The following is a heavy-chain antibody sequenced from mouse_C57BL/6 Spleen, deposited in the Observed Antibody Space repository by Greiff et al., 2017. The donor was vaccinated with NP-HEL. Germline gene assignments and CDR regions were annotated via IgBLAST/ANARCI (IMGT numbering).Heavy chain of an antibody. CDR2: IDPNSGGT. V-gene: IGHV1-72*01. J-gene: IGHJ1*03. Sequence: QVQLQQPGAELVKPGASVKLSCKASGYTFTSYWMHWVKQRPGRGLEWIGRIDPNSGGTKYNEKFKSKATLPVDKPSSTAYMPLRSLTSDDSAVYYCARTSYGSIYWYFEVWGTGTTVTVSS. CDR1: GYTFTSYW. D-gene: IGHD1-1*01. CDR3: ARTSYGSIYWYFEV.